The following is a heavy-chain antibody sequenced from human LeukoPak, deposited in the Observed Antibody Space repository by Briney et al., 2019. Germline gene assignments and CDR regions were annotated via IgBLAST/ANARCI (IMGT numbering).Heavy chain of an antibody. V-gene: IGHV1-2*06. D-gene: IGHD6-19*01. CDR2: INPNSGGT. CDR3: ASALIAVDGTSFDS. Sequence: ASVKVSCKTSGYTFTGYYMHWVRQAPGQGLEWMARINPNSGGTNSAQKFQGRVTMTRDTSISTAYMELSSPRSDDTAVYYCASALIAVDGTSFDSWGQGTLVTVSS. J-gene: IGHJ4*02. CDR1: GYTFTGYY.